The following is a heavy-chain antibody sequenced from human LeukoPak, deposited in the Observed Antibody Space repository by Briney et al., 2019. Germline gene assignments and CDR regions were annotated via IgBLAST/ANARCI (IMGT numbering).Heavy chain of an antibody. J-gene: IGHJ6*03. CDR3: ARDQSARDYYYMDV. CDR1: GFTLSSHG. D-gene: IGHD3-3*01. Sequence: GRSLRLSCVASGFTLSSHGIHWVRQAPGKGLEWVAVISYDGGNKLYADSVRGRFTVSRDNSKNTLYLEMNNLRAEDTAVYYCARDQSARDYYYMDVWGKGTTVTVSS. CDR2: ISYDGGNK. V-gene: IGHV3-30*03.